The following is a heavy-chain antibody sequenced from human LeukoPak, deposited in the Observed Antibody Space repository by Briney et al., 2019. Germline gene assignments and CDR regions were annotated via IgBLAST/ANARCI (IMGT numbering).Heavy chain of an antibody. V-gene: IGHV1-46*01. J-gene: IGHJ4*02. Sequence: GGSVKVSCKASGFTFTTYYMHWVRQAPGQGLEWMGLINPSGTSTNYAQKFQGRVTMTKDTSTSTVYMELNSLRSEDTAVYYCAREFRGGYFDYWGQGTLVTVSS. D-gene: IGHD2-21*01. CDR1: GFTFTTYY. CDR3: AREFRGGYFDY. CDR2: INPSGTST.